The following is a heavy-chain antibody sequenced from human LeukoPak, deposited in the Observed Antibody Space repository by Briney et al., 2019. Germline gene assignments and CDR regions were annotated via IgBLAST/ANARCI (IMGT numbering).Heavy chain of an antibody. CDR1: GGSFSGYY. J-gene: IGHJ5*02. D-gene: IGHD1-14*01. Sequence: SETLSLTCAVYGGSFSGYYWSWLRQPPGKGLEWIGYIYHSGSTYYNPSHKSRVTISVDRSKNQFSLKLGSVTAADTAVYYCARVRNSGDWFDPWGQGTLVTVSS. CDR3: ARVRNSGDWFDP. CDR2: IYHSGST. V-gene: IGHV4-34*01.